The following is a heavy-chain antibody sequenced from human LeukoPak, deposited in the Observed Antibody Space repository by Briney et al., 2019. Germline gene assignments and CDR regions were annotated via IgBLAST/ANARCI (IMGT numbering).Heavy chain of an antibody. V-gene: IGHV1-8*01. Sequence: ASVKVSCKASGYTFTSYDINWVRQATGQGLEWMGWMNPNSGNTGYAQKFQGRVTMTRNTSISTAYMELSSLRSEDTAVYYCARELYYYDSSGYYRNTYYFDYWGQGTLVTVSS. CDR2: MNPNSGNT. CDR1: GYTFTSYD. CDR3: ARELYYYDSSGYYRNTYYFDY. D-gene: IGHD3-22*01. J-gene: IGHJ4*02.